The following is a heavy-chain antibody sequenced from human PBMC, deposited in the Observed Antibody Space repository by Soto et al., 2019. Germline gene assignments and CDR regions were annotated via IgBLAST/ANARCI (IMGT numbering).Heavy chain of an antibody. J-gene: IGHJ4*01. D-gene: IGHD1-1*01. CDR2: INHDGSTT. CDR3: ATDLNWKIDY. Sequence: GGSLRLSCEASGFTFSSYVMHWARQAPGKGLVWVSRINHDGSTTTYADSVKGRFTISRDNAKNTLYLQMDSLRAEDTAVYYCATDLNWKIDYWGHGTLVTVSS. CDR1: GFTFSSYV. V-gene: IGHV3-74*01.